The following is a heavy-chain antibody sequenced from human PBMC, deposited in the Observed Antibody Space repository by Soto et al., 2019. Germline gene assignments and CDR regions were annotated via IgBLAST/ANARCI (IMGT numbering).Heavy chain of an antibody. V-gene: IGHV3-15*01. CDR1: GFNLSHPW. J-gene: IGHJ4*02. Sequence: GGSLRLSCVASGFNLSHPWMTWVRQAAGKGLEWVGRIKSKTDGGTADYAAPVKGRATISRDDSKNTVYLQMNSLKTEDTAVYYCTTGIYYDILTGYHNVAYWGEGALVTVSS. CDR3: TTGIYYDILTGYHNVAY. D-gene: IGHD3-9*01. CDR2: IKSKTDGGTA.